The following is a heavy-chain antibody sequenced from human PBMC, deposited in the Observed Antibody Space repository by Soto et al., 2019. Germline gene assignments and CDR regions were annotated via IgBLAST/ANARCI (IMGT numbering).Heavy chain of an antibody. J-gene: IGHJ6*02. CDR2: INHSGST. CDR3: ARTTWGFHYYDRKQYDMDV. Sequence: SETLSLTCAVYGGSFSGYYWSWIRQPPGKGLEWIGEINHSGSTNYNPSLKSRVTISVDTSKNQFSLKLTSVTAADTAVYYCARTTWGFHYYDRKQYDMDVWGQGTTVTVSS. CDR1: GGSFSGYY. V-gene: IGHV4-34*01. D-gene: IGHD3-22*01.